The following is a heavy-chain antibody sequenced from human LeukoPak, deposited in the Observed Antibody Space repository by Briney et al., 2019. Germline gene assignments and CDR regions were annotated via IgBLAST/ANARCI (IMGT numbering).Heavy chain of an antibody. V-gene: IGHV4-61*02. D-gene: IGHD3-10*01. CDR2: VYPSGHT. J-gene: IGHJ3*02. CDR1: GGSFSSGTFY. Sequence: SETLSLTCSVSGGSFSSGTFYWSRIRQPAGKGLEWIGRVYPSGHTNYNPSLKSRVTISVDTSKNQFSLKLSSVTAADTAVYYCARHVQYYYGSGSPDRGDAFDIWGQGTMVTVSS. CDR3: ARHVQYYYGSGSPDRGDAFDI.